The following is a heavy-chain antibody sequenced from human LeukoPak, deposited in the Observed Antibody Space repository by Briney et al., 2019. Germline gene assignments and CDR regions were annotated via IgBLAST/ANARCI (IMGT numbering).Heavy chain of an antibody. J-gene: IGHJ5*02. V-gene: IGHV4-34*01. CDR3: ARGSSSWYSQFGSLDP. D-gene: IGHD6-13*01. Sequence: SETLSLACAVYGGSFSGYYWSWIRQPPGKGLEWIGETNHSGSTNYNPSLKSRVTISVDTSKNQFSLKLSSVTAADTAVYYCARGSSSWYSQFGSLDPWGQGTLVTVSS. CDR2: TNHSGST. CDR1: GGSFSGYY.